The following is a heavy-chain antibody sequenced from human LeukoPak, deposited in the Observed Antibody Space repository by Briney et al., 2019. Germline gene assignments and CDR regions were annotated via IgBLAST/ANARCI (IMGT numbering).Heavy chain of an antibody. J-gene: IGHJ4*02. D-gene: IGHD2-2*01. CDR1: GFTFSSYW. CDR3: ARDLGTVVVPAPLFDY. Sequence: PGGSLRLSCAASGFTFSSYWMSWVRQAPGKGLEWVANIKQDGSEKYYVDSVKGRFTISRDNAKNSLYLQMNSLRAEDTAVYYCARDLGTVVVPAPLFDYWGQGTLVTVSS. V-gene: IGHV3-7*01. CDR2: IKQDGSEK.